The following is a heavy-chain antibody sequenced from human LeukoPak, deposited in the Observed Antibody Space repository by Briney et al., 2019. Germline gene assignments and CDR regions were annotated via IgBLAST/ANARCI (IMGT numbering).Heavy chain of an antibody. V-gene: IGHV3-23*01. CDR3: ERGRYCSSTRCYFDY. CDR1: GFTFSSYA. D-gene: IGHD2-2*01. CDR2: ISGSGGST. Sequence: PGGSLRLSCAASGFTFSSYAMSGVRQAPGKGLEWVSAISGSGGSTYYADSVKGRFTISRDNSKNTLYLQMNSLRAEDTAVYYCERGRYCSSTRCYFDYWGQGTLVTVSS. J-gene: IGHJ4*02.